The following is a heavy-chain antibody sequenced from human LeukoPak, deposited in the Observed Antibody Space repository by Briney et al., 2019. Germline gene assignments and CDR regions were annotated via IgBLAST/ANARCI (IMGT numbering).Heavy chain of an antibody. V-gene: IGHV1-69*05. J-gene: IGHJ4*02. CDR2: IIPIFGTA. CDR1: GGTFSSYA. CDR3: ARGFHSSSSPFDY. D-gene: IGHD6-13*01. Sequence: ASVKVSCKASGGTFSSYAISWVRQPPGQGLEWMGGIIPIFGTANYAQKFQGRVTITTDESTSTAYMELSSLGSEDTAVYYCARGFHSSSSPFDYWGQGTLVTVSS.